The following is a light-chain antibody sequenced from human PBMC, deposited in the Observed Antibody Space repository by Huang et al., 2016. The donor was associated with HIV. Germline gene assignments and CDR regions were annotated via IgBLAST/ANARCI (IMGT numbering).Light chain of an antibody. J-gene: IGKJ3*01. V-gene: IGKV1-39*01. CDR1: QSISNN. CDR2: AAS. CDR3: QQSYTTPRVT. Sequence: DIQMTQSPSSLSASVGDRVTITCRASQSISNNLNWYQQKPGKAPKLLIYAASNLQTGVSLRFSGGGSATNFALTISALQPEDFATYYCQQSYTTPRVTFGPGTKVHI.